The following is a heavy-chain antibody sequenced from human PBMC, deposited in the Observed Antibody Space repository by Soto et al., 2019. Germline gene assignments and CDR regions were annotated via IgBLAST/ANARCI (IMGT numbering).Heavy chain of an antibody. J-gene: IGHJ5*02. CDR2: ISGYNGNT. CDR1: GYTFTNNG. V-gene: IGHV1-18*01. Sequence: QVQLVQSGVEVKKPGASVKVSCKASGYTFTNNGISWVRQAPGQGLEWMGWISGYNGNTNYAEKFQGRVTMTADTFSSTAYMELRSLTSDDTAGYYCARSWGFYYDAYDPWGQGTLVTVSS. CDR3: ARSWGFYYDAYDP. D-gene: IGHD3-22*01.